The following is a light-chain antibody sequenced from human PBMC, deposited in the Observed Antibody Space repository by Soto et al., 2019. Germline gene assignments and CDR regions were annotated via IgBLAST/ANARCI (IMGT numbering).Light chain of an antibody. CDR3: QQTYSAPGT. CDR2: VTS. J-gene: IGKJ1*01. CDR1: QNITKF. V-gene: IGKV1-39*01. Sequence: DIQMTQSPSSLSASIVDRVTVTCRPSQNITKFLNWYPEKPGKAPKVLIYVTSNLQNGVPSRFPGSGTGTEFTLTISSLQPDDFATYYCQQTYSAPGTFGQGTRVEV.